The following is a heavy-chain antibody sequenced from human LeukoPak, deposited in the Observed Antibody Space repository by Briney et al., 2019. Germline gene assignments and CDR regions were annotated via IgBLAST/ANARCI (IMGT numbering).Heavy chain of an antibody. CDR3: ARHGDNSSWYVAY. V-gene: IGHV4-39*01. Sequence: PSETQSLTCTVSGGSISSNNYYRGWIRQPPGKGLEWIGSIYYSGSTYYNPSLKSRVTISVDTSKNQFSLKLSSVTAADTAVYYCARHGDNSSWYVAYWGQGTLVTVSS. CDR1: GGSISSNNYY. J-gene: IGHJ4*02. CDR2: IYYSGST. D-gene: IGHD6-13*01.